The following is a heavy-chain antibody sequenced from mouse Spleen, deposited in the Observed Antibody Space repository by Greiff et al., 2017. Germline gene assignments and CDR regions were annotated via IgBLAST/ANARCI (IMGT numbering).Heavy chain of an antibody. V-gene: IGHV1-42*01. CDR2: INPSTGGT. J-gene: IGHJ1*01. CDR3: ANYGSGYFDV. Sequence: VQLQQSGPELVKPGASVKISCKASGYSFTGYYMNWVKQSPEKSLEWIGEINPSTGGTTYNQKFKAKATLTVDKSSSTAYMPPKSLTSEDSAVYYCANYGSGYFDVWGAGTTVTVSS. D-gene: IGHD1-1*01. CDR1: GYSFTGYY.